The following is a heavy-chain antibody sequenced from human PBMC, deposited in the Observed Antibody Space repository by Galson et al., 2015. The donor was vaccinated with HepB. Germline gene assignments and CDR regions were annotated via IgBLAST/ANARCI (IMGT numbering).Heavy chain of an antibody. D-gene: IGHD3-22*01. Sequence: SLRLSCAASGFTFSSYWMSWVRQAPGKGLEWVANIKQDGSEKYYVDSVKGRFTISRDNAKNSLYLQMNSLRAEDTAVYYCARVGHYDSSGYYSRPGGIWFDPWGQGTLVTVSS. CDR2: IKQDGSEK. CDR1: GFTFSSYW. J-gene: IGHJ5*02. V-gene: IGHV3-7*03. CDR3: ARVGHYDSSGYYSRPGGIWFDP.